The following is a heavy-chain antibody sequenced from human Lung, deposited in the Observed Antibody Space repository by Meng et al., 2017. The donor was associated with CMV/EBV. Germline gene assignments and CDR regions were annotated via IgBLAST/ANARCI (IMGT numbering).Heavy chain of an antibody. Sequence: GGSLRLSCVASGFSFSKHWISWVRQAPGKGLEYLANINLYGSEKYYMDSVKGRFTISRDNAKNSLFLQMNSLRAEDTAVYYCVTDQDRLGGIWGQGTMVTVSS. CDR1: GFSFSKHW. CDR3: VTDQDRLGGI. CDR2: INLYGSEK. V-gene: IGHV3-7*01. D-gene: IGHD5-12*01. J-gene: IGHJ3*02.